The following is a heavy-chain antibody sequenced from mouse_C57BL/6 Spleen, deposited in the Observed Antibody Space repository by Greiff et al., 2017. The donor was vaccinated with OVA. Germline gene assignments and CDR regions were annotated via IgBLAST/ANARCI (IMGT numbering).Heavy chain of an antibody. V-gene: IGHV1-85*01. CDR1: GYTFTSYD. J-gene: IGHJ3*01. CDR3: AREDYSNYVGFAY. Sequence: VKLQESGPELVKPGASVKLSCKASGYTFTSYDINWVKQRPGQGLEWIGWIYPRDGSTKYNEKFKGKATMTVDTSSITAYMELHSLTSEDSAVYFCAREDYSNYVGFAYWGQGTLVTVSA. CDR2: IYPRDGST. D-gene: IGHD2-5*01.